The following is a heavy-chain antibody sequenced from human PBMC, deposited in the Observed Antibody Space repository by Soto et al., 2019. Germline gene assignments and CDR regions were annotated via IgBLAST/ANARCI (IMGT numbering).Heavy chain of an antibody. Sequence: QVQLVESGGGVVQPGRSLRLSCAASGFTFSSYGMHWVRQAPGKGLEWVAVIWYDGSNKYYADSVKGRFTISRDNSKNTLYLQMNSLRAEDTAVYYCARTRPTNMAVAALGYWGQGTLVTVSS. CDR1: GFTFSSYG. J-gene: IGHJ4*02. V-gene: IGHV3-33*01. CDR2: IWYDGSNK. D-gene: IGHD6-19*01. CDR3: ARTRPTNMAVAALGY.